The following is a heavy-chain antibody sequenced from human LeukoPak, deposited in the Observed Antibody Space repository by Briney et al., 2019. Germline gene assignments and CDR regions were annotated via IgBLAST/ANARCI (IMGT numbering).Heavy chain of an antibody. Sequence: PGGSLRLSCAGSGFTFSSYGMHWVRQAPGKGLEWVAVISYDGSNKYYADSVKGRFTISRDNSKNTLYLQMNSLRAEDTAVYYCAKIPYDSSALWGQGTLVTVSS. CDR1: GFTFSSYG. V-gene: IGHV3-30*18. D-gene: IGHD3-22*01. CDR3: AKIPYDSSAL. CDR2: ISYDGSNK. J-gene: IGHJ4*02.